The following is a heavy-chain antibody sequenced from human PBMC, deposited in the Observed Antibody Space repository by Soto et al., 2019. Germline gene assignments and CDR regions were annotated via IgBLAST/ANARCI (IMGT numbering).Heavy chain of an antibody. V-gene: IGHV3-30*18. CDR2: ISYDGSNK. Sequence: GGSLRLSCAASGFTFSSYGMHWVRQAPGKGLEWVAVISYDGSNKYYADSVKGRFTISRDNSKNTLYLQMNSLRAEDTAVYYCAKDRHTAMVLGDYGMDVWGQGTTVTVSS. CDR3: AKDRHTAMVLGDYGMDV. CDR1: GFTFSSYG. D-gene: IGHD5-18*01. J-gene: IGHJ6*02.